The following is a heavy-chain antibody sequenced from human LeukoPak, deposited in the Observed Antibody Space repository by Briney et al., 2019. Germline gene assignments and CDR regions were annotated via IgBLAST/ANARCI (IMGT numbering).Heavy chain of an antibody. J-gene: IGHJ4*02. V-gene: IGHV1-2*02. Sequence: EASVKVSCKASGYTFTSYGISWVRQAPGQGLEWMGWINPNSGGTNYAQKFQGRVTMTRDTSISTAYMELSRLRSDDTAVYYCARDPDCSSTSCYLKEVSSGSWGQGTLVTVSS. CDR2: INPNSGGT. CDR1: GYTFTSYG. CDR3: ARDPDCSSTSCYLKEVSSGS. D-gene: IGHD2-2*01.